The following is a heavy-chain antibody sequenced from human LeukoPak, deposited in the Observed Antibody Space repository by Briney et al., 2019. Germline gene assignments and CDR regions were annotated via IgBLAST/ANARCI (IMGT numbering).Heavy chain of an antibody. CDR2: IYSGGST. D-gene: IGHD3-22*01. Sequence: PGGSLRLSCAASGFTVSSNYMSWVRQAPGKGLEWVSVIYSGGSTYYADAVKGRFTISRDNSKNTLYLQMNSLRAEDTAVYYCARDVDSSGDSYAFDIWGQGTMVTVSS. J-gene: IGHJ3*02. CDR3: ARDVDSSGDSYAFDI. V-gene: IGHV3-66*01. CDR1: GFTVSSNY.